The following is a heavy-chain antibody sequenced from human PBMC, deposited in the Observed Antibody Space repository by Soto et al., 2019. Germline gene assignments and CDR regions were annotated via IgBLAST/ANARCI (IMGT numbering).Heavy chain of an antibody. V-gene: IGHV2-5*02. D-gene: IGHD2-8*01. CDR2: IYWDGDK. J-gene: IGHJ4*02. Sequence: QITLTESGPPLVKPTQTLTLTCTLSEFSLSTSGVGVGWIRQPPGKALDWLGLIYWDGDKRYSPSLKSRLTITKDTTKNQVVLTMPNMDPMDTSTYYCAEYMYGNFDYWGQGALVTVSS. CDR1: EFSLSTSGVG. CDR3: AEYMYGNFDY.